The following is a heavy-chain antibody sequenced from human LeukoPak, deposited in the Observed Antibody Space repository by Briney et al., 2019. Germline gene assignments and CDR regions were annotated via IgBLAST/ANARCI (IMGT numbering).Heavy chain of an antibody. CDR3: ARGWNSDYFDY. CDR2: ISISSNYR. V-gene: IGHV3-21*01. CDR1: GFTFSRYS. Sequence: NPGGSLRLSCAASGFTFSRYSMNWVRQAPGKGLEWVSSISISSNYRYYADSVKGRFTISRDNAKKSLYLQMNSLRAEDTAVYYCARGWNSDYFDYWGQGTLVTVSS. D-gene: IGHD1-7*01. J-gene: IGHJ4*02.